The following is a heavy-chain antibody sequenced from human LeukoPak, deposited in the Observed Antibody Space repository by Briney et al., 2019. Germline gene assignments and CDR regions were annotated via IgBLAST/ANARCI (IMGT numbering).Heavy chain of an antibody. CDR3: ASMTTVTTGFDP. CDR2: INPNSGGT. J-gene: IGHJ5*02. D-gene: IGHD4-11*01. V-gene: IGHV1-2*02. Sequence: ASVKVSCKASGYTFTGYYMHWVRQAPGQGLEWMGWINPNSGGTNYAQKFQGRVTMTRNTSISTAYMELSRLRSDDTAVYYCASMTTVTTGFDPWGQGTLVTVSS. CDR1: GYTFTGYY.